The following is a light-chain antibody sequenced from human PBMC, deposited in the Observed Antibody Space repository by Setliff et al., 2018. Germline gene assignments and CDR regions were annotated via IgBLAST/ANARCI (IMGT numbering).Light chain of an antibody. Sequence: QSALTQPASVSGSPGQSIIISCTGTSSDIGAYDHVFWYRQYPGKAPQLMIYDVSNRASGVSDRFSASKSGNTASPTISGLQPEDEADYYCSSYTSTNTDVFGSGTKVTVL. CDR1: SSDIGAYDH. J-gene: IGLJ1*01. CDR2: DVS. CDR3: SSYTSTNTDV. V-gene: IGLV2-14*01.